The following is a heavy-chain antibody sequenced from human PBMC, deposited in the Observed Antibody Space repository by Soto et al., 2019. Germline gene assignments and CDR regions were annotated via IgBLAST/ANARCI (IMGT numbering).Heavy chain of an antibody. CDR2: MSLDVNSK. J-gene: IGHJ4*02. CDR1: GFAVSSYS. D-gene: IGHD1-1*01. Sequence: QVQLVESGGGVVQPGTSLRLSCAASGFAVSSYSMHWVRQAPGKGLEWVAAMSLDVNSKYFADSLKGRFKISRDTSKNTWSLEMESLGVEDWALYHCTRGRSMFSNDDFEYWGQANQVTVSS. CDR3: TRGRSMFSNDDFEY. V-gene: IGHV3-30-3*01.